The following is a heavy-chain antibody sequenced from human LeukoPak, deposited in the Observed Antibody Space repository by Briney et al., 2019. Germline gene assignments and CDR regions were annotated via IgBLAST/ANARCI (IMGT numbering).Heavy chain of an antibody. CDR3: ARGTIYDYVWGSYRYYFDY. CDR2: IYYSGST. D-gene: IGHD3-16*02. CDR1: GGSISSGGYY. V-gene: IGHV4-31*03. J-gene: IGHJ4*02. Sequence: SETLSLTCTVSGGSISSGGYYWSWIRQHPGKGLEWIGYIYYSGSTYYNPSLKSRVTISVDTSKNQFSLKLSSVTAADTAVYYCARGTIYDYVWGSYRYYFDYWGQGTLVTVSS.